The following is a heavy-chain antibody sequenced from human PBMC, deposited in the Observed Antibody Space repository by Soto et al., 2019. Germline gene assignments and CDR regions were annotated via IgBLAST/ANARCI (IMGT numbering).Heavy chain of an antibody. Sequence: GGSLRLSCAASGFTFSSYSMNWVRQAPGKGLEWVSSISSSSSYIYYADSVKGRFTISRDNAKNSLYLQMNSLRAEDTAVYYCARDSVANYDFWSGYYSSAWFDPWGRGTLVTVSS. J-gene: IGHJ5*02. D-gene: IGHD3-3*01. CDR3: ARDSVANYDFWSGYYSSAWFDP. CDR2: ISSSSSYI. V-gene: IGHV3-21*01. CDR1: GFTFSSYS.